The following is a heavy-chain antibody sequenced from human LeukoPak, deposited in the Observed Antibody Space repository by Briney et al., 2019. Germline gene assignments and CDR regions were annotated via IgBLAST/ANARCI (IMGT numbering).Heavy chain of an antibody. V-gene: IGHV1-2*02. CDR2: INAYSGGT. CDR3: ARVEEKSVPTYWSFDV. CDR1: GYNFNAYY. Sequence: ASVKVSCKASGYNFNAYYMHWARQAPGQGLEWMGWINAYSGGTNYAQKFQGRVTMTRDTSISTAYMELSRLRFDDTAVYYCARVEEKSVPTYWSFDVWGRGTLVTVSS. J-gene: IGHJ2*01. D-gene: IGHD3-10*02.